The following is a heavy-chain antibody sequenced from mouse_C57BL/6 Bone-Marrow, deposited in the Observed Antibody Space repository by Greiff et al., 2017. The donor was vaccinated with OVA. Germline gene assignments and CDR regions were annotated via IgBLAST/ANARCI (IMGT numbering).Heavy chain of an antibody. CDR1: GFTFSDYG. Sequence: VQLVESGGGLVKPGGSLKLSCAASGFTFSDYGMHWVRQAPEKGLEWVAYISSGSSTIYYADTVKGRFTISRDNAKNTLFLQMTRLRSDDTAMYYCARDLVDYYAMDYWGQGTSVTVSS. CDR3: ARDLVDYYAMDY. D-gene: IGHD2-10*02. V-gene: IGHV5-17*01. CDR2: ISSGSSTI. J-gene: IGHJ4*01.